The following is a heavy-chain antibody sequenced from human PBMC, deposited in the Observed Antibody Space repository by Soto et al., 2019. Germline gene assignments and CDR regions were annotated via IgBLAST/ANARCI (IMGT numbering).Heavy chain of an antibody. CDR3: ARDLTAAALDY. D-gene: IGHD6-13*01. V-gene: IGHV1-8*01. CDR1: GYTFTSYD. J-gene: IGHJ4*02. Sequence: ASVKVSCKASGYTFTSYDINWVRQATGQGLERMGWMNPNSGNTGYSQKFQGRVTITRDTSASTAYMELSSLRSEDTAVYYCARDLTAAALDYWGQGTLVTVSS. CDR2: MNPNSGNT.